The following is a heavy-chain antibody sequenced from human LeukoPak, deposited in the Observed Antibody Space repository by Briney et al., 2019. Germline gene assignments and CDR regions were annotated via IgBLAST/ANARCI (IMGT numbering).Heavy chain of an antibody. V-gene: IGHV3-48*01. CDR3: ARVDTAMGTKGAFDI. CDR2: ISSSSSTI. J-gene: IGHJ3*02. D-gene: IGHD5-18*01. CDR1: GFTFSSYS. Sequence: PGGSLRLSCAASGFTFSSYSMNWVRQAPGKGLEWVSYISSSSSTIYYADSVKGRFTISRDNAKNSLYLQMNSLRAGDTAVYYCARVDTAMGTKGAFDIWGQGTMVTVSS.